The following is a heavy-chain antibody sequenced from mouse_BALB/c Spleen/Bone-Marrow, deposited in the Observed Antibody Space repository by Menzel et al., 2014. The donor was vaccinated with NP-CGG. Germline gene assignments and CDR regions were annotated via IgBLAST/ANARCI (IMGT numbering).Heavy chain of an antibody. Sequence: VNVVESGAELVRPGTSVKVSCKASGYAFTTYLIEWVKQRPGQGLEWIGVINPGSGDTHYNEKFKDKATLTADKSSSTAYMQLSSLTSDDSAVYFCARNANWLFTYWGQGTLVTVSA. CDR1: GYAFTTYL. CDR2: INPGSGDT. V-gene: IGHV1-54*01. J-gene: IGHJ3*01. CDR3: ARNANWLFTY. D-gene: IGHD4-1*01.